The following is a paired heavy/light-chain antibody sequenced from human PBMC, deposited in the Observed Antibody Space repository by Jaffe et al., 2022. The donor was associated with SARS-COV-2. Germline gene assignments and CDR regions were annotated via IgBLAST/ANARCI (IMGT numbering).Heavy chain of an antibody. Sequence: EVQLVESGGGLVQPGGSMRLSCAASGFTFNTQAMSWVRQAPGKGLEWVSGINGGVVGSTYYADSVKGRFTISRDTSKSTLYLQMNSLRGEDTAIYYCAKEIWVMAFDHWGQGTPVTVSS. J-gene: IGHJ4*02. CDR1: GFTFNTQA. CDR3: AKEIWVMAFDH. V-gene: IGHV3-23*04. D-gene: IGHD2-21*01. CDR2: INGGVVGST.
Light chain of an antibody. CDR1: QSVSSN. Sequence: EIVMTQSPATLSVSPGERATLSCRASQSVSSNLAWYQQKPGQAPRLLIYGASTRATDIPARFSGSGSGTEFTLTISSLQSEDFAVYYCQHYNQWPPVTFGGGTKVEIK. CDR3: QHYNQWPPVT. J-gene: IGKJ4*01. V-gene: IGKV3-15*01. CDR2: GAS.